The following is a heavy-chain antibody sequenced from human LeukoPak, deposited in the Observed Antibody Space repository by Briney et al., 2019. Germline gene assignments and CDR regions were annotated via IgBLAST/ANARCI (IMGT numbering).Heavy chain of an antibody. V-gene: IGHV3-48*01. D-gene: IGHD3-9*01. CDR1: GFTFSSYG. CDR3: ARDRDDILTGYYPLDY. Sequence: PGGSLRLSCAASGFTFSSYGMNWVRQAPGKGLEWVSYISSSSSTIYYADSVKGRFTISRDNAKNSLYLQMNSLRAEDTAVYYCARDRDDILTGYYPLDYWGQGTLVTVSS. CDR2: ISSSSSTI. J-gene: IGHJ4*02.